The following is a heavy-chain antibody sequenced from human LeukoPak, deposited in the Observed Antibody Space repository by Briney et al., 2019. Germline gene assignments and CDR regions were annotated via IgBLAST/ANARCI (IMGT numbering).Heavy chain of an antibody. CDR2: ITSRGEST. Sequence: GGSLRLSCAASGFTFSSYAMGWVRQAPGKGLQWVSSITSRGESTWYVDSVKGRFTITRDNSENTLYLQMHSLRAEDTAVYYCARDRPNYYGSDGHYYRRDGDYWGRGTLVSVSS. D-gene: IGHD3-22*01. CDR3: ARDRPNYYGSDGHYYRRDGDY. J-gene: IGHJ4*02. CDR1: GFTFSSYA. V-gene: IGHV3-23*01.